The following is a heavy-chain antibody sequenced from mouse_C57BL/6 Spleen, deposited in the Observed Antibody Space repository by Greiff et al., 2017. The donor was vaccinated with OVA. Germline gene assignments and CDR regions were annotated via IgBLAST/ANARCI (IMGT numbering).Heavy chain of an antibody. J-gene: IGHJ2*01. CDR3: ARALRYYFDY. Sequence: EVHLVESGGGLVKPGGSLKLSCAASGFTFSDYGMHWVRQAPEKGLEWVAYISSGSSTIYYADTVKGRFTIYRDNAKNTLFLQMTSLRSEDTAMYYCARALRYYFDYWGQGTTLTVSS. D-gene: IGHD1-1*01. CDR1: GFTFSDYG. CDR2: ISSGSSTI. V-gene: IGHV5-17*01.